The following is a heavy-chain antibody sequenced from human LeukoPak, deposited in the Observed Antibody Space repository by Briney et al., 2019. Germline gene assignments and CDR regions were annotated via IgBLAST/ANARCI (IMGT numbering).Heavy chain of an antibody. CDR2: INPNSGGT. CDR1: GYTFTGHY. V-gene: IGHV1-2*04. CDR3: AMLDTAMGTDY. Sequence: ASVKVSCKASGYTFTGHYMHWVRQAPGQGLEWMGWINPNSGGTNYAQKFQGWVTMTRDTSISTAYMELSRLRSDDTAVYYCAMLDTAMGTDYWGQGTLVTVSS. J-gene: IGHJ4*02. D-gene: IGHD5-18*01.